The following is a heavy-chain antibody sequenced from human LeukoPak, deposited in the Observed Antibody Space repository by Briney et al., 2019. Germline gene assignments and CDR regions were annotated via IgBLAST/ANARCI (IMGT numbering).Heavy chain of an antibody. CDR3: ARGYYDSSGYLSY. CDR1: GFTFSSYS. CDR2: ISSSSSYI. J-gene: IGHJ4*02. V-gene: IGHV3-21*01. Sequence: GGSLRLSCAASGFTFSSYSMNWVRQSPGKGLEWVSSISSSSSYIYYADSVKGRFTISRDNAKNSLYLQMNSLRAEDTAVYYCARGYYDSSGYLSYWGQGTLVTVSS. D-gene: IGHD3-22*01.